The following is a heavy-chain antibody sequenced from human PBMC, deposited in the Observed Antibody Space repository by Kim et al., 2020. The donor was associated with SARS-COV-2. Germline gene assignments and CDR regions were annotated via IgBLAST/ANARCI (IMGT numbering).Heavy chain of an antibody. Sequence: STYYTDSVKGRFTISRHNSKNTLYLQMNSLRAEDTAVYYCATYGDFDDYWGQGTLVTVSS. V-gene: IGHV3-53*04. J-gene: IGHJ4*02. CDR2: ST. CDR3: ATYGDFDDY. D-gene: IGHD4-17*01.